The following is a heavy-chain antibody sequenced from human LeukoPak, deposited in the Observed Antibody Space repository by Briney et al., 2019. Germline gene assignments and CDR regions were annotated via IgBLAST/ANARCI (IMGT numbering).Heavy chain of an antibody. D-gene: IGHD1-26*01. CDR1: GYSISSGYY. CDR3: ARAHGGSAGGFNI. CDR2: IYHSGNT. J-gene: IGHJ3*02. V-gene: IGHV4-38-2*02. Sequence: PETLSLTCTVSGYSISSGYYWGWIRQPPGKGLEWIGSIYHSGNTYYKTSLKSRVTILVDTSKNQFSLNLSSVTAADTAVYYCARAHGGSAGGFNIWGQGTMVTVSS.